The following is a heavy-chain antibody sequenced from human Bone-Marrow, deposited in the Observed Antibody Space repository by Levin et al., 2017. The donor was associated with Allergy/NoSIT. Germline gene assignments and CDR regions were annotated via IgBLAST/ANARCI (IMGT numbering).Heavy chain of an antibody. D-gene: IGHD2-2*01. J-gene: IGHJ4*02. CDR1: GFRFDDFA. V-gene: IGHV3-9*01. CDR3: AKSGHSQYRAGFVSD. Sequence: SCGASGFRFDDFAMHWIRQVPGKGLEWVSGISWDSTDIGYADSVKGRFIISRDNAKSSVFLQMNSLTTEDTAFYFCAKSGHSQYRAGFVSDWGQGTLVTVSS. CDR2: ISWDSTDI.